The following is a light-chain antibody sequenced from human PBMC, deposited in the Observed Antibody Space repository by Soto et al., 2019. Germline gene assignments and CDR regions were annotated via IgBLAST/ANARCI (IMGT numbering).Light chain of an antibody. CDR2: EGS. CDR3: ASHTSSHSYV. J-gene: IGLJ3*02. Sequence: QSALTQPASLSGPHGQSITISCTATNSDVGYYNFVSWYQQHPGKAPKLMVFEGSRRPSGVPDRFSGTKFGNTASLTISGLQAEDEADYYCASHTSSHSYVFGGGTKLTVL. CDR1: NSDVGYYNF. V-gene: IGLV2-14*01.